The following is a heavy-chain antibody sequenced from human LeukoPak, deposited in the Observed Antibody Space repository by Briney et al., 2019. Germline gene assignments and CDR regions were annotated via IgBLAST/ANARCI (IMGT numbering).Heavy chain of an antibody. CDR3: VKFGDSGWAYLVRHL. V-gene: IGHV3-23*01. Sequence: GGSLTLTCPASGCTLSTYALNWLRQAPGKGLEWVSGITHSGGSTYYADSVKGRFTISRDNSKNTLYLQMNSLRADDTALYYFVKFGDSGWAYLVRHLGGRETRVTVSS. CDR1: GCTLSTYA. D-gene: IGHD6-19*01. CDR2: ITHSGGST. J-gene: IGHJ4*03.